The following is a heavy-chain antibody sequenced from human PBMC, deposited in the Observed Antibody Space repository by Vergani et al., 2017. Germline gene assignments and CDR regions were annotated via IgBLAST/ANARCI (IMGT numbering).Heavy chain of an antibody. CDR1: GFTFSSYA. V-gene: IGHV3-23*01. J-gene: IGHJ3*02. CDR2: ISGSGGST. D-gene: IGHD3-22*01. CDR3: AKDYYDSSVYFRYDAFDI. Sequence: EVQLLESGGGLVQPGGSLRLSCAASGFTFSSYAMSWVRQAPGKGLEWVSAISGSGGSTYYADSVKGWFTISRDNSKNTLYLQMNSLRAEDTAVYYCAKDYYDSSVYFRYDAFDIWGQGTMVTVSS.